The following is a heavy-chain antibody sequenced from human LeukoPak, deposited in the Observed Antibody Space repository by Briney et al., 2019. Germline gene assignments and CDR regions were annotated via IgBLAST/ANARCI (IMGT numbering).Heavy chain of an antibody. J-gene: IGHJ5*02. V-gene: IGHV1-18*01. D-gene: IGHD3-3*02. CDR1: GYIFSNYG. CDR2: ISDHNGTP. Sequence: ASVKVSCKASGYIFSNYGISWVRQAPGQGLEWMGWISDHNGTPNYAQKFEGRVTMTTDISTSTAYMELTSLTSDDAAVYYCARDAVLGAPYTDHWGQGTLVTVSS. CDR3: ARDAVLGAPYTDH.